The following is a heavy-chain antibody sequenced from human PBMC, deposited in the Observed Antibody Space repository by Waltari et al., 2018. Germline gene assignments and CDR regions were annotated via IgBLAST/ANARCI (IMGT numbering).Heavy chain of an antibody. J-gene: IGHJ6*02. CDR2: INHRPNS. D-gene: IGHD2-8*02. CDR3: VRLEDCTGPGGNCYSGAPFAVDV. Sequence: QVHLQQWGAGLLRPSETLSLICAVYGGSLRGYYWGWIRQPPGKGLEWIGEINHRPNSNYNPSLRSRVHMSIDTSQNQFSLQLTSVTAADTGVYYCVRLEDCTGPGGNCYSGAPFAVDVWGQGTTVTVPS. V-gene: IGHV4-34*01. CDR1: GGSLRGYY.